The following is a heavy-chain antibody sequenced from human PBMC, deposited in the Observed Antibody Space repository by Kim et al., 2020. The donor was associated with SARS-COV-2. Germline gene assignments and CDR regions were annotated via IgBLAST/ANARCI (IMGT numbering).Heavy chain of an antibody. CDR1: GGSVNWNNYY. CDR3: ARVKARYCGGNCYFAFDI. V-gene: IGHV4-39*07. Sequence: SETLSLTCSVSGGSVNWNNYYWAWIRQPPGKGLEWIGSIYYSGVAYYNPSLKSRVTMSVDTSKSQFSVNLSSVTAADTAVYYCARVKARYCGGNCYFAFDIWGQGTVFTVYS. CDR2: IYYSGVA. J-gene: IGHJ3*02. D-gene: IGHD2-21*02.